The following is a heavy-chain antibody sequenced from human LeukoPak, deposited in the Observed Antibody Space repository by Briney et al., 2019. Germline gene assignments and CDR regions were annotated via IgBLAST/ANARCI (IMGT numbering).Heavy chain of an antibody. CDR1: GGTFSSYA. J-gene: IGHJ3*02. Sequence: SVKVSCKASGGTFSSYAISWVRQAPGQGLEWMGGIIPIFGTANYAQKFQGRVTITADESTSTAYMGLSSLRSEDTAVYYCARGSELRFLEWLLLDAFDIWGQGTMVTVSS. D-gene: IGHD3-3*01. CDR3: ARGSELRFLEWLLLDAFDI. V-gene: IGHV1-69*01. CDR2: IIPIFGTA.